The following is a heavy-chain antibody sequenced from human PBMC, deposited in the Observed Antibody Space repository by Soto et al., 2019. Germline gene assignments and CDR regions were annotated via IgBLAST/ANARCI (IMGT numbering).Heavy chain of an antibody. Sequence: EVQLLESGGGLVQPGGSLRLSCAASGFTFSTYAMNWVRQAPWNGLEWVSAISGSGGSIHYADSVKGRFTISRDNSKNTLYLQMNSLRAEDTAVYHCVKGYGKGDVLGQGTTVTVSS. CDR1: GFTFSTYA. CDR3: VKGYGKGDV. V-gene: IGHV3-23*01. D-gene: IGHD1-1*01. CDR2: ISGSGGSI. J-gene: IGHJ6*02.